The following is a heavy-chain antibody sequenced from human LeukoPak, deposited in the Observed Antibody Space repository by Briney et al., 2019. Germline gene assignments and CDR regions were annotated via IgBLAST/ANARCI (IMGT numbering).Heavy chain of an antibody. D-gene: IGHD3-16*01. J-gene: IGHJ4*02. V-gene: IGHV3-30-3*01. CDR1: GXTFSSYD. Sequence: GGSLRLSCAASGXTFSSYDMHWVRQAPGKGLEWVAVISYDGTNKDYADCVKGRLTISRDNSKNTLYLQMNSLRPEDTAVYYCARNSVGGSFFDYWGQGILVTVSS. CDR2: ISYDGTNK. CDR3: ARNSVGGSFFDY.